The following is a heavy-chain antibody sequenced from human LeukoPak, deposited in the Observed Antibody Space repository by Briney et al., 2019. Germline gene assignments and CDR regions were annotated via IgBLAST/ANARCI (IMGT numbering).Heavy chain of an antibody. CDR3: ARRDGSGSYSLYYFDY. Sequence: SETLSLTCTVSGGSISSSSYYWGWIRQPPGKGLEWIGSIYYSGGTYYNPSLKSRVTISVDTSKNQFSLKLSSVTAADTAVYYCARRDGSGSYSLYYFDYWGQGTLVTVSS. J-gene: IGHJ4*02. CDR2: IYYSGGT. V-gene: IGHV4-39*01. CDR1: GGSISSSSYY. D-gene: IGHD3-10*01.